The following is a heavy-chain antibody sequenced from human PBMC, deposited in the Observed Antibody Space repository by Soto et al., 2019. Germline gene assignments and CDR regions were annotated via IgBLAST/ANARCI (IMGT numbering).Heavy chain of an antibody. Sequence: PSETLSLTCTVSGGSISSGDYYWSWIRQPPGKGLEWIGEINHSGSTNYNPSLKSRVTISVDTSKNQFSLKLSSVTAADTAVYYCARTYYYDSSGYYYIGTLGFDPWGQGTLVTVSS. V-gene: IGHV4-30-4*01. CDR3: ARTYYYDSSGYYYIGTLGFDP. CDR2: INHSGST. J-gene: IGHJ5*02. CDR1: GGSISSGDYY. D-gene: IGHD3-22*01.